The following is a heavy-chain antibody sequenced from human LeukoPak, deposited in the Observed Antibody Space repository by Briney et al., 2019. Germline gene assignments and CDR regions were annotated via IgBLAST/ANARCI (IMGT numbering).Heavy chain of an antibody. J-gene: IGHJ5*02. CDR1: GYTFTSYD. CDR2: MNPNSGNT. V-gene: IGHV1-8*01. CDR3: AREGLRGRRYHDILTGPDWFDP. D-gene: IGHD3-9*01. Sequence: ASVKVSCMASGYTFTSYDINWVRQATGQGLEWMGWMNPNSGNTSYAQKFQGRVTMTRNTSISTAYMELSSLRSKDTAVYYCAREGLRGRRYHDILTGPDWFDPWGQGTLVTVSS.